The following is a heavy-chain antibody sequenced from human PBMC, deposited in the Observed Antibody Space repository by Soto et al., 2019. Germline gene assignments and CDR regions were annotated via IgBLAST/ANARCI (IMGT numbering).Heavy chain of an antibody. CDR2: IIPIFGTA. Sequence: SVKVSCKASGGTFSSYAISWVRQAPGQGLEWMGGIIPIFGTANYAQKFQGRVTITAHKSTSTAYMELSSLRSEDTAVYYCARDRMWELLGADRIFAIWDQGTMVTVS. D-gene: IGHD1-26*01. J-gene: IGHJ3*02. CDR1: GGTFSSYA. CDR3: ARDRMWELLGADRIFAI. V-gene: IGHV1-69*06.